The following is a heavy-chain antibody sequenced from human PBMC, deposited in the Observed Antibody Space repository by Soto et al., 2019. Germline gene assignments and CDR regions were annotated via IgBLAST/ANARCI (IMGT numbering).Heavy chain of an antibody. J-gene: IGHJ6*03. CDR3: ARSLPGGTIFYMDV. CDR2: IYYSGNT. D-gene: IGHD2-2*01. V-gene: IGHV4-31*02. CDR1: SGSVTSGRFF. Sequence: QVQLRESGPGVVEPSQTLSLNCHVSSGSVTSGRFFWSWVRQQPGKGLEWIGHIYYSGNTHYNPSLESRVAMSVDISQNQLSLTLTAVTPADSAVYYCARSLPGGTIFYMDVWGAGTTVTVS.